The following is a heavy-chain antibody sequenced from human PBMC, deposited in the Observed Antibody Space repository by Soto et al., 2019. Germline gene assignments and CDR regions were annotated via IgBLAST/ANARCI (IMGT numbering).Heavy chain of an antibody. CDR1: GFSFSSYG. CDR2: ISNDGNRK. D-gene: IGHD3-10*01. V-gene: IGHV3-30*18. J-gene: IGHJ4*02. CDR3: AKDGSLEGVSHFDY. Sequence: GGSLRLSCAASGFSFSSYGMHWVRQAPGRGLEWVTVISNDGNRKYYGESVKGRFSVSRDNDKDTLYLQMNGLRPEDTGVYYCAKDGSLEGVSHFDYWGQGTLVTVSS.